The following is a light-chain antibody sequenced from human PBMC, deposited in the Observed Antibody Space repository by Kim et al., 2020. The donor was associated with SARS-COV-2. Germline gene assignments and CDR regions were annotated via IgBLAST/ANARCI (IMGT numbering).Light chain of an antibody. J-gene: IGLJ3*02. CDR2: QDS. CDR3: QAWDSSSHWV. V-gene: IGLV3-1*01. Sequence: SYELTQPPSVSVSPGQTASITCPGDKLGNKYACWYQQKPGQSPVLVIYQDSTRPSGIPERFSGSNSGNTATLTISGTQAMDEADYYCQAWDSSSHWVFGGGTQLTVL. CDR1: KLGNKY.